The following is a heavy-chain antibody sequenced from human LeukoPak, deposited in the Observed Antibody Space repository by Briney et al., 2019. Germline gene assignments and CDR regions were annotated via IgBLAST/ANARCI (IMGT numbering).Heavy chain of an antibody. CDR1: GFTFSNYW. D-gene: IGHD2/OR15-2a*01. J-gene: IGHJ4*02. V-gene: IGHV4-34*01. Sequence: GSLRLSCAASGFTFSNYWMSWVRQAPGKGLEWIGEINHSGSTNYNPSLKSRVTISVDTSKNQFSLKLSSVTAADTAVYYCARGPWLGFSRHYFDYWGQGTLVTVSS. CDR3: ARGPWLGFSRHYFDY. CDR2: INHSGST.